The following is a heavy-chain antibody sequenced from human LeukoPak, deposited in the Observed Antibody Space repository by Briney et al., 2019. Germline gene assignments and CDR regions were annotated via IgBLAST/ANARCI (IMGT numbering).Heavy chain of an antibody. CDR3: ARQGYSSSWYSYYYMDV. J-gene: IGHJ6*03. Sequence: ASVKVSCKASGYTFTGYYMHWVRQAPGQGLEWMGWINPNSGGTNYAQKFQGRVTMTRDTSISTAYMELRSLRSDDTAVYYCARQGYSSSWYSYYYMDVWGKGTTVTISS. D-gene: IGHD6-13*01. CDR2: INPNSGGT. CDR1: GYTFTGYY. V-gene: IGHV1-2*02.